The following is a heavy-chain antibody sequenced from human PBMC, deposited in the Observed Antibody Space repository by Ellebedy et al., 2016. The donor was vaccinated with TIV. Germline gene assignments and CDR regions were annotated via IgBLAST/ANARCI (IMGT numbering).Heavy chain of an antibody. Sequence: GGSLRLXXAASGFTFSTNAMNWVRQAPGKGLEWVASISGGAVSTYYADSVKGRFSISRDNSKNTLFLQMNSLRAEDTAVYYCAKDRKPSRELLAGMDVWGQGTTVTVSS. CDR2: ISGGAVST. D-gene: IGHD3-10*01. J-gene: IGHJ6*02. CDR3: AKDRKPSRELLAGMDV. V-gene: IGHV3-23*01. CDR1: GFTFSTNA.